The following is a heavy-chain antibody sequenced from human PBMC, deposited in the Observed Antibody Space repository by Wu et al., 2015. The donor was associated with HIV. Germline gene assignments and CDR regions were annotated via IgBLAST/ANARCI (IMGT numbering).Heavy chain of an antibody. V-gene: IGHV1-69*12. CDR2: IIPIFGTA. CDR3: ARAGGRDYYDSSGYYRW. CDR1: GGTFSSYA. D-gene: IGHD3-22*01. Sequence: QVQLVQSGAEVKKPGSSVKVSCKASGGTFSSYAISWVRQAPGQGLEWMGGIIPIFGTANYAQKFQGRVTITADESTSTAYMELSSLRSEDTAVYYCARAGGRDYYDSSGYYRWWGQGTLVTVSS. J-gene: IGHJ4*02.